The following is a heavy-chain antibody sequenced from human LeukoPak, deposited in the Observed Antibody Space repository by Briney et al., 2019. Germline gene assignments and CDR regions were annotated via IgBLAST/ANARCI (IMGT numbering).Heavy chain of an antibody. J-gene: IGHJ3*02. CDR3: ARDRGSGWYSDAFDI. CDR2: IYTSGST. V-gene: IGHV4-61*02. Sequence: PSETLSLTCTVSGGSISSGSYYWSWIRQPAGKGLEWIGRIYTSGSTNYNPSLKSRVTISVDTSKNQFSLKLSSVTAADTAVYYCARDRGSGWYSDAFDIWGQGTMVTVSS. D-gene: IGHD6-19*01. CDR1: GGSISSGSYY.